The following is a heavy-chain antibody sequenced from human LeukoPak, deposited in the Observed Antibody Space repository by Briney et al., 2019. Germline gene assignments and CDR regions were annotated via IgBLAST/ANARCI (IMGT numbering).Heavy chain of an antibody. D-gene: IGHD3-10*01. Sequence: ASVTVSCKASGYTFTNFDIHWVRQATGQGLEWMGWMNPKTGNTGNAETLQGRVTMTRNTSISTAYMELSSLRSDDTALYYCARGGFYGSGNSAYYYNGMEVWGQGTSVTVSS. CDR3: ARGGFYGSGNSAYYYNGMEV. CDR2: MNPKTGNT. CDR1: GYTFTNFD. V-gene: IGHV1-8*01. J-gene: IGHJ6*02.